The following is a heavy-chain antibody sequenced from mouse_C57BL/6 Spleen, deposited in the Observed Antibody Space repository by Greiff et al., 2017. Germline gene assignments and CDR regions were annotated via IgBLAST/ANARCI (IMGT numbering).Heavy chain of an antibody. Sequence: QVQLQQSGAELVRPGTSVKVSCKASGYAFTNYLIEWVKQRPGQGLEWIGVINPGSGGTNYNEKFKGKATLTADKSSSTAYMQLSSLTSADSAVYFCARDSHYGSSSDWYFDVWGTGTTVTVSS. CDR2: INPGSGGT. V-gene: IGHV1-54*01. CDR3: ARDSHYGSSSDWYFDV. J-gene: IGHJ1*03. CDR1: GYAFTNYL. D-gene: IGHD1-1*01.